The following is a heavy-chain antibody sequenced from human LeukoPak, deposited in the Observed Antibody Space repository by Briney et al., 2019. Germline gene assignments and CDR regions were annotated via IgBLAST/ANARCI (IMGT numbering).Heavy chain of an antibody. CDR1: GYSFNSYS. J-gene: IGHJ5*02. D-gene: IGHD1-26*01. V-gene: IGHV1-46*02. CDR2: INPSAGGT. Sequence: GASVKVSCKASGYSFNSYSIHWVRQAPGQGLEWMGIINPSAGGTRYAQTFQGRITLTRDTSTSTVSMDLSSLRPEDTAVYYCARVDGYSGNHFRLCGSWGQGTLVTVSS. CDR3: ARVDGYSGNHFRLCGS.